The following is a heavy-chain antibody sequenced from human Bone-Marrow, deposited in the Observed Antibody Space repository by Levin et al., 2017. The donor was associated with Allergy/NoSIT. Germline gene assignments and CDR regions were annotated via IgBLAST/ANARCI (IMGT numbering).Heavy chain of an antibody. Sequence: SQTLSLTCNVSGGSVSSDDYYWSWIRQPPGKGLEWIGHTYYSGSTYSNPSLKSRISISVDPSRNQFSLRLSSVTAADTAVYYCGRGLGSTGWYVSYWGQGALVSVSS. CDR3: GRGLGSTGWYVSY. CDR2: TYYSGST. D-gene: IGHD6-19*01. CDR1: GGSVSSDDYY. J-gene: IGHJ4*02. V-gene: IGHV4-30-4*01.